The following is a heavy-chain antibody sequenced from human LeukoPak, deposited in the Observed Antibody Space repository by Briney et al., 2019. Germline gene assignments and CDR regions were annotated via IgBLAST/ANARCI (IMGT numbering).Heavy chain of an antibody. D-gene: IGHD5-12*01. CDR1: GGSYSDYY. Sequence: SETLSLTCGVYGGSYSDYYWSWIRQPPGKGLEWIGYIYYSGSTNYNPSLKSRVTISVDTSKNQFSLKLSSVTAADTAVYYCAILLDSGYELGLAFDIWGQGTMVTVSS. CDR3: AILLDSGYELGLAFDI. CDR2: IYYSGST. V-gene: IGHV4-59*01. J-gene: IGHJ3*02.